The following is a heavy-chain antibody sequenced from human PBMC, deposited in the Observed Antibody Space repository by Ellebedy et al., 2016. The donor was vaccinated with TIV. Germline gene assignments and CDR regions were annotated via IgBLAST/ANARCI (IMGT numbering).Heavy chain of an antibody. CDR1: GFNFRSYW. CDR3: ARRASYGDYAVQVNPWFDP. V-gene: IGHV3-7*01. D-gene: IGHD4-17*01. CDR2: IRQEGDEI. Sequence: GESLKISCAASGFNFRSYWMTWVRQAPGKGLEWVAKIRQEGDEIYYVESVKGRFTISRDNAKNSLFLQMNSLRVEDTAVYYCARRASYGDYAVQVNPWFDPWGQGTLVAVSS. J-gene: IGHJ5*02.